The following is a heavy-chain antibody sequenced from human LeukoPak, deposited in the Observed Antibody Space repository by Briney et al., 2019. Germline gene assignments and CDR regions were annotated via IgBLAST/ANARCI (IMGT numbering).Heavy chain of an antibody. J-gene: IGHJ4*02. D-gene: IGHD3-22*01. CDR2: ISAYNGNT. CDR1: GYTFTSYG. CDR3: ARSSLQWFIFDY. V-gene: IGHV1-18*01. Sequence: ASVKVSCKASGYTFTSYGISWVRQAPGQVLEWMGWISAYNGNTNYAQKLQGRVTMTTDTSTSTAYMELRSLRSDDTAVYYCARSSLQWFIFDYWGQGTLVTVSS.